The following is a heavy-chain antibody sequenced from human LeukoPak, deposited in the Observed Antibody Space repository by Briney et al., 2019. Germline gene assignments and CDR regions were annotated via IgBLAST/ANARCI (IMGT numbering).Heavy chain of an antibody. D-gene: IGHD6-19*01. CDR3: ARSIGYSSGWPYYYYYGMDV. V-gene: IGHV3-7*01. CDR2: IKQDGSEK. Sequence: GGSLRLSCAASGFTFSSYWMSWARQAPGKGLEWVANIKQDGSEKYYVDSVKGRFTISRDNAKNSLYLQMNSLRAEDTAVYYCARSIGYSSGWPYYYYYGMDVWGQGTTVTVSS. J-gene: IGHJ6*02. CDR1: GFTFSSYW.